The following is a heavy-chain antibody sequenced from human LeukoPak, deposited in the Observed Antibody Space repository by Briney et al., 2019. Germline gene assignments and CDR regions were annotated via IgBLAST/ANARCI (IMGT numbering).Heavy chain of an antibody. CDR2: IYHSGGT. D-gene: IGHD6-13*01. Sequence: PSETLSLTCAVSGASINSTKWWTWVRQPPGKGLGWIGEIYHSGGTNYNPSLKSRVTISADKSRNQFSLKLNSVTAADTAVYYCARGSTWSDYWGQGTLVTVSS. V-gene: IGHV4-4*02. J-gene: IGHJ4*02. CDR3: ARGSTWSDY. CDR1: GASINSTKW.